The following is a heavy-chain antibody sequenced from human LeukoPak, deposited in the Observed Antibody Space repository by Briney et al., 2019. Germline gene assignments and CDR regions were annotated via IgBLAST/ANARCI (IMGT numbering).Heavy chain of an antibody. CDR1: GGSFSGYY. Sequence: SETLSLTCAVYGGSFSGYYWSWIRQPPGKGLEWIGEINHSGSTNYNPSLKSRVTISVDTSKNQFSLKLSSVTAADTAVYYCARGGVLNGCSGGSCYVNYWGQGTLVTVSP. CDR2: INHSGST. CDR3: ARGGVLNGCSGGSCYVNY. V-gene: IGHV4-34*01. D-gene: IGHD2-15*01. J-gene: IGHJ4*02.